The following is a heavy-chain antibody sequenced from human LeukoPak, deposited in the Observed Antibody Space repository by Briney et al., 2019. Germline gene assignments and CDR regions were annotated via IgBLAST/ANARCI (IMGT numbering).Heavy chain of an antibody. Sequence: ASVKVSCKASGYTFTSYDINWVRQATGQGLEWMGWMNPNSGNTGYAQKFQGRVTMTRNTSISTAYMELSSLRSEDTAVYYCARGTYYGSGSYSHFDYWDQGTLVTVSS. D-gene: IGHD3-10*01. CDR1: GYTFTSYD. J-gene: IGHJ4*02. CDR2: MNPNSGNT. V-gene: IGHV1-8*01. CDR3: ARGTYYGSGSYSHFDY.